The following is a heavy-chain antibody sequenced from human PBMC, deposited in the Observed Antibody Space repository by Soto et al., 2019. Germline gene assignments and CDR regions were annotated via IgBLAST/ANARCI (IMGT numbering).Heavy chain of an antibody. D-gene: IGHD2-21*02. V-gene: IGHV3-21*01. CDR1: GFTFSSYS. Sequence: VQLVASGGGLVKPGGSLRLSCAASGFTFSSYSMNWVRQAPGKGLEWVSSISSSSSYIYYADSVKGRFTISRDNAKNSLYLQMNSLRAEDTAVYYCARDPAYCGGDCYPYYFDYWGQGTLVTVSS. J-gene: IGHJ4*02. CDR3: ARDPAYCGGDCYPYYFDY. CDR2: ISSSSSYI.